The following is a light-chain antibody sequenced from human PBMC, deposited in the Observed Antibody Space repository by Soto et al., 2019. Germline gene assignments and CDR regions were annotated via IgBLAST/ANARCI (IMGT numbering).Light chain of an antibody. V-gene: IGKV3-20*01. CDR2: VAS. Sequence: EIALTQSPGTLSLSPGERATLSCRASQSVSSSYLAWYQQKPGQAPRLLIYVASSRATGIPDRFSGSGSGADFTLTISSLEPEDFAVYYCQQYDSSPRTFGQGTKVDIK. CDR3: QQYDSSPRT. CDR1: QSVSSSY. J-gene: IGKJ1*01.